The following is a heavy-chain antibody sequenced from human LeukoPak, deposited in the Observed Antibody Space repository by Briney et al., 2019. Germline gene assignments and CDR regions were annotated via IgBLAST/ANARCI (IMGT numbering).Heavy chain of an antibody. CDR1: GFTFSSYS. Sequence: PGGSLRLSCAASGFTFSSYSMNWVRQAPGKGLEWVSSISSSSSYIYYADSVKGRFAISRDNAKNSLYLQMNSLRAEDTAVYYCARLVGATLFDYWGQGTLVTVSS. CDR3: ARLVGATLFDY. D-gene: IGHD1-26*01. CDR2: ISSSSSYI. V-gene: IGHV3-21*01. J-gene: IGHJ4*02.